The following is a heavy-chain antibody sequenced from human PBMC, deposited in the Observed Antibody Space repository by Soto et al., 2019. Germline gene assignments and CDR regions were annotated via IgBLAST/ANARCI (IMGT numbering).Heavy chain of an antibody. CDR2: IIPIFGTA. J-gene: IGHJ6*02. V-gene: IGHV1-69*01. Sequence: QVQLVQSGAEVKKPGSSVKVSCKASGGTFSSYAISWVRQAPGQGLEWMGGIIPIFGTANYAQKFQGRVTIIADESTSTAYMELSSLRSEDTAVYYCAVLSSGSSSNYYYGMDVWGQGTTVTVSS. CDR1: GGTFSSYA. D-gene: IGHD3-10*01. CDR3: AVLSSGSSSNYYYGMDV.